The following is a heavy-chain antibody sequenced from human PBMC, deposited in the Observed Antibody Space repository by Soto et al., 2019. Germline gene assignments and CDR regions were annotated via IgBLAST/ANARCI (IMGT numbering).Heavy chain of an antibody. D-gene: IGHD6-6*01. J-gene: IGHJ6*02. CDR3: ARALGSHSSSSRTGGDRYYYYYGMDV. V-gene: IGHV3-53*01. Sequence: GGSLRLSCAASGFTVSSNYMSWVRQAPGKGLEWVSVIYSGGSTYYADSVKGRFTISRDNSKNTLYLQMNSLRAEDTAVYYCARALGSHSSSSRTGGDRYYYYYGMDVWGQGTTVTVSS. CDR1: GFTVSSNY. CDR2: IYSGGST.